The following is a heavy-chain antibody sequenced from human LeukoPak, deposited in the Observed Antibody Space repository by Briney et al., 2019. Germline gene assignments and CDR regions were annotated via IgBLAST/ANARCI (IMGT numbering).Heavy chain of an antibody. D-gene: IGHD6-13*01. J-gene: IGHJ5*02. CDR3: ARPRRRYSSSWYNWFDP. CDR1: GGSFSGYY. CDR2: INHSGST. V-gene: IGHV4-34*01. Sequence: SETLSLTCAVYGGSFSGYYWSWIRQPPGKGLEWIGEINHSGSTNYNPSLKGRVTISVDTSKNQFSLKLSSVTAADTAVYYCARPRRRYSSSWYNWFDPWGQGTLVTVSS.